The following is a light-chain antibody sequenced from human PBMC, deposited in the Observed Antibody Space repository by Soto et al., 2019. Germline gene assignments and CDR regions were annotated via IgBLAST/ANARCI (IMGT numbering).Light chain of an antibody. CDR1: QSVSSSY. CDR3: QQYGSSPFT. V-gene: IGKV3-20*01. J-gene: IGKJ5*01. CDR2: GAS. Sequence: EIVLTQSPGTLSLPTGERATLSCRASQSVSSSYLAWYQQKPGQAPRLLIYGASSRATGIPDRFSGSGSGTDFTLTISRLEREDFAVYYCQQYGSSPFTFGQGTRLEIK.